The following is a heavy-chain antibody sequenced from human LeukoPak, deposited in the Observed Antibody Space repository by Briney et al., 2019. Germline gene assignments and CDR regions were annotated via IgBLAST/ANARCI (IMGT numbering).Heavy chain of an antibody. J-gene: IGHJ5*02. CDR2: IYYSGNT. Sequence: KASETLSLTCTVSGVSISSSNSYWGWIRQPPGKGLEWIGSIYYSGNTYYNPSLKSRVTISVDTSKNQFSLKLSSVTAADTAVYYCARLEIAAAGNRWFDPWGQGTLVTVSS. CDR1: GVSISSSNSY. D-gene: IGHD6-13*01. V-gene: IGHV4-39*07. CDR3: ARLEIAAAGNRWFDP.